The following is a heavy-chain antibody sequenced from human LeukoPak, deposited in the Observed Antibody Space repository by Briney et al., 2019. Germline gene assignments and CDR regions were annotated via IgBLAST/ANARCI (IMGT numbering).Heavy chain of an antibody. J-gene: IGHJ5*02. CDR1: GFTFSRFW. Sequence: GGSLRLSCAASGFTFSRFWMHWVRQAPRKGLVWVSRINTDGSNTMYADSVKGRFTISSDNAKNTLYLQMNSLRAEDTAVYYCASYRQHGRFVPLRQGTQVSVSP. CDR2: INTDGSNT. D-gene: IGHD6-13*01. V-gene: IGHV3-74*03. CDR3: ASYRQHGRFVP.